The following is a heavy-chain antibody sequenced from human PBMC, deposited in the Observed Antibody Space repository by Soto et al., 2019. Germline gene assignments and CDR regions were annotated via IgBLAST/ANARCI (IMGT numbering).Heavy chain of an antibody. CDR3: ARDRAAAAGRYYGMDV. Sequence: ETLSLTCTVSGGSISSYYWSWIRQPPGKGLEWIGYIYYSGSTNYNPSLKSRVTISVDTSKNQFSLKLSSVTAADTAVYYCARDRAAAAGRYYGMDVWGQGTTVTVSS. CDR1: GGSISSYY. CDR2: IYYSGST. D-gene: IGHD6-13*01. V-gene: IGHV4-59*01. J-gene: IGHJ6*02.